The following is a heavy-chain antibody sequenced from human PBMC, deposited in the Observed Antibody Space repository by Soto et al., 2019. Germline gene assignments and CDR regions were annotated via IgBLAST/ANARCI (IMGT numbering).Heavy chain of an antibody. CDR1: GVSLTTSGVG. Sequence: QITLKESGPTLIRPTQTLTLTCTLSGVSLTTSGVGVGWIRQPPGKALEWLALIYWDDERRYNPSLKSRLTITQDTSKNQVVLTMPNVDPADTATYYCAHSKGAMVPWGQGTLVTVSS. CDR3: AHSKGAMVP. CDR2: IYWDDER. J-gene: IGHJ5*01. D-gene: IGHD5-18*01. V-gene: IGHV2-5*02.